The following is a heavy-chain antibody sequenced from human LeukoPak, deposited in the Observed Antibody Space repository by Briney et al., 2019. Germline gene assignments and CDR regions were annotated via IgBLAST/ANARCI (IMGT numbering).Heavy chain of an antibody. V-gene: IGHV4-59*01. CDR2: IYYSGST. Sequence: SETLSLTCAVSGGSINSYYWSWIRQPPGKGLEWIGYIYYSGSTNYNPSLKSRVTISVDTSKNQFSLKLSSVTAADTAVYYCARGYDSSGTTFDYWGQGTLVTVSS. CDR1: GGSINSYY. J-gene: IGHJ4*02. D-gene: IGHD3-22*01. CDR3: ARGYDSSGTTFDY.